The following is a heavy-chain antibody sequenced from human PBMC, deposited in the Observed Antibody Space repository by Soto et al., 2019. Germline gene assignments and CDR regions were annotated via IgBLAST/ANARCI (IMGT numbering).Heavy chain of an antibody. CDR1: GGSISSYY. J-gene: IGHJ6*03. Sequence: SETLSLTCTVSGGSISSYYWSWIRQPPGKGLEWIGYVYYSGSTNYNPSLKSRVTISVDTSKNQFSLKLSSVTAADTAVYYCARQGIGMSAISIYYYYYYMDVWGKGTTVTVSS. D-gene: IGHD2-8*01. V-gene: IGHV4-59*08. CDR3: ARQGIGMSAISIYYYYYYMDV. CDR2: VYYSGST.